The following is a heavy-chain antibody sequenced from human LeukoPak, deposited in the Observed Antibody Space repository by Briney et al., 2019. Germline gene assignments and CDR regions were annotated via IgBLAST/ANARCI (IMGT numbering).Heavy chain of an antibody. D-gene: IGHD6-25*01. V-gene: IGHV4-31*03. CDR3: ARVGAAASYGMDV. J-gene: IGHJ6*02. Sequence: PSQTLSLTCTVSGGSISSGGYDWSWIRQHPGKGLEWSGYIYYSGSTYYNPSLKSRVTISVDTSKNQFSLKLSSVTAADTAVYYCARVGAAASYGMDVWGQGTTVTVSS. CDR2: IYYSGST. CDR1: GGSISSGGYD.